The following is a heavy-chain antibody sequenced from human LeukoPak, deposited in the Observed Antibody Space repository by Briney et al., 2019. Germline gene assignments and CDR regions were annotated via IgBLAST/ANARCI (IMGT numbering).Heavy chain of an antibody. V-gene: IGHV3-9*01. CDR2: ISWNSGSI. CDR1: GFTFDDYA. D-gene: IGHD3-3*01. J-gene: IGHJ4*02. Sequence: PGGSLRLSCAASGFTFDDYAMHWVRHAPGKGLEWVSGISWNSGSIGYADSVKGRFTISRDNAKNSLYLQMNSLRAEDTALYYCAKDRVTIFGVVTLFDYWGQGTLVTVSS. CDR3: AKDRVTIFGVVTLFDY.